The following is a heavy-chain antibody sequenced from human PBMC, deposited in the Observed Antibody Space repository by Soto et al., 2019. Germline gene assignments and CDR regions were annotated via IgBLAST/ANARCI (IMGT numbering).Heavy chain of an antibody. CDR3: ARARVSWYFDY. CDR2: ISSSSSYI. CDR1: GFTFSSYS. J-gene: IGHJ4*02. Sequence: EVQLVESGGGLVKPGGSLRLSCAASGFTFSSYSMNWVRKAPGKGLEWVSSISSSSSYIYYADSVKGRFTISRDNAKNSLYLQMNSLRAEDTAVYYCARARVSWYFDYWGQGTLVTVSS. V-gene: IGHV3-21*01. D-gene: IGHD3-3*01.